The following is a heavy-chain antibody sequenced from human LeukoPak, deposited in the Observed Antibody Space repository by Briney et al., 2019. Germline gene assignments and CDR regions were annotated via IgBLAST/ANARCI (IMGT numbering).Heavy chain of an antibody. CDR2: ISGSGDST. CDR1: GFTFSTFA. Sequence: GGSLRLSCAASGFTFSTFAMTWVRQAPGKGLEWVSAISGSGDSTYYADSVKGRFTISRDNSKNTLYLQMNSLRAEDTAVYYCAKSEKQWPWYFDLWGRGTLVTVSS. V-gene: IGHV3-23*01. D-gene: IGHD6-19*01. CDR3: AKSEKQWPWYFDL. J-gene: IGHJ2*01.